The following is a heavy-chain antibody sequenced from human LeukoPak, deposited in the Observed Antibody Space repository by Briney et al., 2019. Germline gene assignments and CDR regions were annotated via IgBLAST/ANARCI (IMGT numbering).Heavy chain of an antibody. CDR1: GFTFSSYA. CDR3: AREGEMATIFDY. D-gene: IGHD5-24*01. Sequence: PGWSLRLSCAASGFTFSSYAMHWVRQAPGKGLEWVAVISYDGSNKYYADSVKGRFTISRDNSKNTLYLQMNSLRAEDTAVYYRAREGEMATIFDYWGQGTLVTVSS. J-gene: IGHJ4*02. V-gene: IGHV3-30-3*01. CDR2: ISYDGSNK.